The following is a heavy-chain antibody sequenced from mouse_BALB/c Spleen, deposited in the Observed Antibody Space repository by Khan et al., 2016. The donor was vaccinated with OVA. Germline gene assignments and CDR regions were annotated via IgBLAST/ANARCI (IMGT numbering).Heavy chain of an antibody. CDR1: GYTFTSYW. J-gene: IGHJ3*01. CDR2: IYPGNTDT. Sequence: VQLQQSGTVLARPGASVKMSCKASGYTFTSYWMHWVKQRPGQGLEWIGDIYPGNTDTNYNQKFKGKAKLTAVTSTSTAYMELSSLTNEDSVVYYCTRRNWDVAWFAYWGQGTLVTVSA. D-gene: IGHD4-1*01. V-gene: IGHV1-5*01. CDR3: TRRNWDVAWFAY.